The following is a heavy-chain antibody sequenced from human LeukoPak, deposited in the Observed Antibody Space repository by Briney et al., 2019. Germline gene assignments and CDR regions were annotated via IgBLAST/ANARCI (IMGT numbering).Heavy chain of an antibody. Sequence: PSETLSLTCTVSGGSISSYYWSWIRQPPGKGLEWIGYISYGGSTNYNPSLKSRVTMSVDTSKNQFSLKLRSVTAADTAVYYCARGGSGISNAFDIWGQGTMVTVSS. V-gene: IGHV4-59*01. D-gene: IGHD3-10*01. CDR2: ISYGGST. CDR3: ARGGSGISNAFDI. CDR1: GGSISSYY. J-gene: IGHJ3*02.